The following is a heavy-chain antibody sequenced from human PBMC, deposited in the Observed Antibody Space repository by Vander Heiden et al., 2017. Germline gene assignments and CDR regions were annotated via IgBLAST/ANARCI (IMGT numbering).Heavy chain of an antibody. CDR3: ARQVRGDYFDY. V-gene: IGHV1-2*02. D-gene: IGHD3-10*01. CDR1: GYTFTGYY. CDR2: INPNSGGT. J-gene: IGHJ4*02. Sequence: QVQLVQSGAEVKKHGASVKVSCKASGYTFTGYYMHWVRQAPGQGLEWMGWINPNSGGTNDAQKFQGRVTMTRDTSISTAYMEMSRLRSDDTAVYYGARQVRGDYFDYWGQGTLVTDAS.